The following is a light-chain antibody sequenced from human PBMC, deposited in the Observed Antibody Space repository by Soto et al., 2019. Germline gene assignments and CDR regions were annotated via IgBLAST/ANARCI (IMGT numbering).Light chain of an antibody. V-gene: IGKV4-1*01. J-gene: IGKJ4*01. CDR1: QNLLYSPNNKNY. CDR2: WAS. CDR3: QQYYNTPLT. Sequence: DIVMTQSPDSLAVSLGERATINCKSSQNLLYSPNNKNYLTWYQQKPGQPPKLLIYWASTRQSGVPARFSGSGSGTDFTLTISNLQAEDVAVYYCQQYYNTPLTFGGGTKVEIK.